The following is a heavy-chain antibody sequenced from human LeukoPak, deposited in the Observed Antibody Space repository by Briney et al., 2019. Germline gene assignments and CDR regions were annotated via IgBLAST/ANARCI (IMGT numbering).Heavy chain of an antibody. CDR3: AGGLGSGWRY. CDR1: EFAFSSYE. CDR2: ITNTGNTI. J-gene: IGHJ4*02. D-gene: IGHD6-19*01. Sequence: GGSLRLSCTASEFAFSSYEMNWIRQAPGKGLEWVSYITNTGNTIYYADSVKGRFTISRDNAKNSLYLQMNSLRAEDTALYYCAGGLGSGWRYWGQGTLVTVSS. V-gene: IGHV3-48*03.